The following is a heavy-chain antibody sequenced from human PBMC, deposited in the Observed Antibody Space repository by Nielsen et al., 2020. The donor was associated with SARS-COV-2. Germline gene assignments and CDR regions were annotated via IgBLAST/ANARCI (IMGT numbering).Heavy chain of an antibody. V-gene: IGHV3-53*01. CDR2: IYSGGST. D-gene: IGHD6-13*01. CDR3: ARGGAAAGFYYYYGMDV. CDR1: GFTFSSYA. J-gene: IGHJ6*02. Sequence: GALRLSCAASGFTFSSYAMSWVRQAPGKGLDWVSVIYSGGSTYYADSVKGRFTISRDNSKNTLYLQMNSLRAEDTAVYYCARGGAAAGFYYYYGMDVWGQGTTVTVSS.